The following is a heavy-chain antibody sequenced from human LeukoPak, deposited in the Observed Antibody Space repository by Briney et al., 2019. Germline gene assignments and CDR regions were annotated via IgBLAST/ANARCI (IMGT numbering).Heavy chain of an antibody. D-gene: IGHD1-20*01. V-gene: IGHV1-69*01. Sequence: GSSVKVSCKASGGTFSSYAISWVRQAPGQGLEWMGGIIPIFGTANYAQKFQGRVTITADESTSTAYMELSSLRSEDTAVYYCARDRGITGTRTLFDPWGQGTLVTVSS. CDR3: ARDRGITGTRTLFDP. J-gene: IGHJ5*02. CDR2: IIPIFGTA. CDR1: GGTFSSYA.